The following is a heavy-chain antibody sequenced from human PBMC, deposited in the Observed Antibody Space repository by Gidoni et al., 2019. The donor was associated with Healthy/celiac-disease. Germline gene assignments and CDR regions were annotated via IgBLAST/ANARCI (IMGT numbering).Heavy chain of an antibody. CDR3: ASSRYFDWLLYRHDAFDI. D-gene: IGHD3-9*01. V-gene: IGHV3-30-3*01. J-gene: IGHJ3*02. CDR2: ISYDGSNK. Sequence: HWVRQAPGKGLEWVAVISYDGSNKYYADSVKGRFTISRDNSKNTLYLQMNSLRAEDTAVYYCASSRYFDWLLYRHDAFDIWGQGTMVTVSS.